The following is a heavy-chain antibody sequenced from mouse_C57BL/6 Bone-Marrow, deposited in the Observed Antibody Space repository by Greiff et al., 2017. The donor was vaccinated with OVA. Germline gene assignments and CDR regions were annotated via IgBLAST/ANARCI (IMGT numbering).Heavy chain of an antibody. V-gene: IGHV1-15*01. Sequence: QVQLQQSGAELVRPGASVTLSCKASGYTFTDYEMHWVKQTPVHGLEWIGAIDPETGGTAYNQKFKGKAILTADKSSSTAYMELRSLTSEDSAVYYCTRRGIYSWWGQGTLVTVSA. CDR1: GYTFTDYE. D-gene: IGHD1-3*01. CDR3: TRRGIYSW. J-gene: IGHJ3*02. CDR2: IDPETGGT.